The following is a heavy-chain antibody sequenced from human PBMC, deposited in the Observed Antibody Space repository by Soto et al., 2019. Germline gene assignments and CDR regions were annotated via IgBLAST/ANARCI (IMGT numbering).Heavy chain of an antibody. V-gene: IGHV3-30*03. J-gene: IGHJ4*02. Sequence: QVQLVESGGGVVQPGRSLRLSCAASGFTFSSYGMHWVRQAPGKGLEWVAVISYDGSNKYYADSVKGRFTISRDNSKNTLYLQMKSLRAEDTAVYYCAPDYGAFDYWGQGTLVTVSS. D-gene: IGHD4-17*01. CDR3: APDYGAFDY. CDR1: GFTFSSYG. CDR2: ISYDGSNK.